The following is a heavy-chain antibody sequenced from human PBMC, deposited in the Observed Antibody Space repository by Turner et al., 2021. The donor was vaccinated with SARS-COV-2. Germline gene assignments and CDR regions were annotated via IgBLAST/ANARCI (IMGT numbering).Heavy chain of an antibody. D-gene: IGHD5-12*01. J-gene: IGHJ3*02. CDR1: GYTFTGYY. CDR3: AVLEMATITDAFDI. V-gene: IGHV1-2*02. CDR2: INPNSGGT. Sequence: QVQLVQSGAEVKKPGASVEVSCKASGYTFTGYYLHWVRQAPGQGRDWIGCINPNSGGTNYAQKFQGRVTMTRDTSISTAYMELSRLRSDDTAVYYCAVLEMATITDAFDIWGQGTMVTVSS.